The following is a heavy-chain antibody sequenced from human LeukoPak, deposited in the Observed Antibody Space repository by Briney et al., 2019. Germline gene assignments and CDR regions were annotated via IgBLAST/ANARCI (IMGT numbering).Heavy chain of an antibody. V-gene: IGHV1-69*04. CDR2: IIPILGIA. CDR1: GGTFSSYA. CDR3: ARHYEGSLVRFGELLRGKYYYYYYGMDV. J-gene: IGHJ6*02. D-gene: IGHD3-10*01. Sequence: GASVKVSCKASGGTFSSYAISWVRQAPGQGLEWMGRIIPILGIANYAQKFQGRVTITADKSTSTAYMELSSLRSEDTAVYYCARHYEGSLVRFGELLRGKYYYYYYGMDVWGQGTTVTVSS.